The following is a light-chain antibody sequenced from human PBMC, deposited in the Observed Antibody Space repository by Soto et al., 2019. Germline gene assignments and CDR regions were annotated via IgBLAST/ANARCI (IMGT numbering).Light chain of an antibody. CDR1: QSVSNNY. CDR3: QQYGSSGT. J-gene: IGKJ1*01. CDR2: GAS. V-gene: IGKV3-20*01. Sequence: EIVMTQSPATLSVSPGESATLSCRASQSVSNNYLAWYQQKSGQAPRLLIYGASNRATGIPDRFSGSGSGTDFTLTISRLEPEDFAVYYCQQYGSSGTVGQGTKVDIK.